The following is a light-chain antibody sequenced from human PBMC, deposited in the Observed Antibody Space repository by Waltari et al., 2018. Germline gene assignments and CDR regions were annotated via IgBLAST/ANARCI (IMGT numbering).Light chain of an antibody. CDR2: RNK. J-gene: IGLJ2*01. CDR3: AAWDDSLYVV. CDR1: NSNIGKYN. V-gene: IGLV1-47*01. Sequence: QSVLTQPHSASGTPGQRVTIPCSGSNSNIGKYNVSWYQQVPGTAPKLLIYRNKQRPSGVPGLFSGSKSDTSASLAISGLRSDDEADYYCAAWDDSLYVVFGGGTKLTVL.